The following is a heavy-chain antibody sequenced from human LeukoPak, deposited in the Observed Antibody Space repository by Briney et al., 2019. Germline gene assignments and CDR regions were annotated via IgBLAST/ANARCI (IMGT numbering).Heavy chain of an antibody. CDR2: IKQEGSEK. V-gene: IGHV3-7*03. CDR3: ARDGVSLWFGELFDY. CDR1: GFTFSSYW. J-gene: IGHJ4*02. Sequence: GGSLRLSCSASGFTFSSYWMSWVRQAPGKGLEWVANIKQEGSEKNYVDSVKGRFTISRDNAKNSLYLQMNSLRAEDTAVYYCARDGVSLWFGELFDYWGQGTLVTVSS. D-gene: IGHD3-10*01.